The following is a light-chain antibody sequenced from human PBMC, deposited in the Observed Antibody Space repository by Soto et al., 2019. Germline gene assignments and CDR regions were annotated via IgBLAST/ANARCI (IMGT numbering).Light chain of an antibody. CDR2: TSS. CDR1: QTIATY. CDR3: QQAKTFPRALT. Sequence: IEMTQSPASLSASVGDRVTITCRASQTIATYLNWFQHKSGRAPKLLIYTSSSVNSGVSSRFRGSGSGTDFTLTISSLQPEDFATYFCQQAKTFPRALTVGGGTKVDSK. V-gene: IGKV1-39*01. J-gene: IGKJ4*02.